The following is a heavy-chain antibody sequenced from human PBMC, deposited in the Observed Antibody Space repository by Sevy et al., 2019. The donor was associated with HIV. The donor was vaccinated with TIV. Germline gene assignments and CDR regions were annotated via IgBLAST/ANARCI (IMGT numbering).Heavy chain of an antibody. J-gene: IGHJ3*02. Sequence: SETLSLTCTVSGGSISSYYWSWIRQPPGKGLEWIGYIYYSGSTNYNPSLKSRVTISVDTSKNQFSLKLGSVTAADTAVYYCARDRIGYYGSGSYWHAFDIWGQGTMVTVSS. CDR3: ARDRIGYYGSGSYWHAFDI. CDR2: IYYSGST. D-gene: IGHD3-10*01. V-gene: IGHV4-59*01. CDR1: GGSISSYY.